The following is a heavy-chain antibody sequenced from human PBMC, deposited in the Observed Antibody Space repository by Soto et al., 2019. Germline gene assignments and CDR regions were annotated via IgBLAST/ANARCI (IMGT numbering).Heavy chain of an antibody. Sequence: SETLSPTCAVYGGSFSGYYWSWIRQPPGKGLEWIGEINHSGSTNYNPSLKSRVTISVDTSKNQFSLKLSSVTAADTAVYYCARGLPNYYDSSGYYPTLDYWGQGTLVTVFS. CDR1: GGSFSGYY. CDR2: INHSGST. J-gene: IGHJ4*02. V-gene: IGHV4-34*01. CDR3: ARGLPNYYDSSGYYPTLDY. D-gene: IGHD3-22*01.